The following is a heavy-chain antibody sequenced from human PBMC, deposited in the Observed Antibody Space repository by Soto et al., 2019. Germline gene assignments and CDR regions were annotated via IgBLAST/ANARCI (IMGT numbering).Heavy chain of an antibody. CDR1: GFTFSSYG. Sequence: QVQLVESGGGVVQPGRSLRLSCAASGFTFSSYGMHWVRQAPGKGLEWVAVIWYDGSNKYYADSVKGRFTISRDNSKNTLYLQMNSLRAEDTAVYYCASDLGRWLQEYYYYFGMDVWGQGTTVTVSS. D-gene: IGHD5-12*01. CDR3: ASDLGRWLQEYYYYFGMDV. V-gene: IGHV3-33*01. J-gene: IGHJ6*02. CDR2: IWYDGSNK.